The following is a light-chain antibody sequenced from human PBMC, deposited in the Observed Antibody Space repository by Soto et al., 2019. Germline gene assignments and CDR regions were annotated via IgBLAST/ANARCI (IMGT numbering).Light chain of an antibody. Sequence: QSVLTQPPSASGTPGQRVTISCSGSSSNLGSNYVYWYQQLPGTAPNLLIYRNDQRPSGVPDRFSGSKSGTSASLAISGLRSDDEADYYCAAWDDSLSGVVFGGGTKLTVL. V-gene: IGLV1-47*01. CDR2: RND. CDR3: AAWDDSLSGVV. J-gene: IGLJ3*02. CDR1: SSNLGSNY.